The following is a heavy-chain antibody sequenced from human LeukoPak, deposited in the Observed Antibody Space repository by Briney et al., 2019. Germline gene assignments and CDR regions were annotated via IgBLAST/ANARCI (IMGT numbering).Heavy chain of an antibody. D-gene: IGHD5-12*01. CDR3: ARRMYGGYGHWFDP. CDR1: GDSVSSADSY. Sequence: PSETLSLTCTVSGDSVSSADSYWSWIRQSPGKGLEWIGYINNGGTTNYNPSLKSRVTISVDTSRNQFSLRLTSVTAADTAVYSCARRMYGGYGHWFDPWGQGTLVTVSS. CDR2: INNGGTT. J-gene: IGHJ5*02. V-gene: IGHV4-61*08.